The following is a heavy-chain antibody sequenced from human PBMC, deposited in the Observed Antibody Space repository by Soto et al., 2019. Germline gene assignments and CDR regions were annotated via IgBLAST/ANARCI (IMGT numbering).Heavy chain of an antibody. J-gene: IGHJ6*02. CDR2: ISAYNGNT. V-gene: IGHV1-18*01. Sequence: ASVKVSCKASGYIFSNYGISWVRQAPGQGLEWMGWISAYNGNTYYTQKFQGRVSMTTDTSATTAYMDLRGLRSDDTALYYCAREGIAVAGSVGQAYYYGMDVWGQGTTVTVSS. CDR3: AREGIAVAGSVGQAYYYGMDV. CDR1: GYIFSNYG. D-gene: IGHD6-19*01.